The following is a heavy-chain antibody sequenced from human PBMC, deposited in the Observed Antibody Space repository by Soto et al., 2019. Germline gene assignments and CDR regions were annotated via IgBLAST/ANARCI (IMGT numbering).Heavy chain of an antibody. J-gene: IGHJ5*02. V-gene: IGHV3-48*02. D-gene: IGHD6-19*01. CDR3: ARCKGSGWYANWFDP. CDR1: GGSISSYY. CDR2: ISSSSSTI. Sequence: ETLSLTCTVSGGSISSYYWSWIRQPPGKGLEWVSYISSSSSTIYYADSVKGRFTISRDNAKNSLYLQMNSLRDEDTAVYYCARCKGSGWYANWFDPWGQGTLVTVSS.